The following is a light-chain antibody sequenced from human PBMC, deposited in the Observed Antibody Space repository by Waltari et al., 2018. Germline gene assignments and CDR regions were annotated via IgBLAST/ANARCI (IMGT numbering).Light chain of an antibody. CDR1: QSVSNY. V-gene: IGKV3-11*01. CDR3: QQRVHWPMYT. J-gene: IGKJ2*01. CDR2: DAP. Sequence: EIVLTQSQPTLSLSPGDRATLSCRSSQSVSNYLAWNQQIPGQAPRVFIYDAPSRATGSPTRFRGSGSGTYFTLTISSLQPEDSAVYYFQQRVHWPMYTFGQGTKLEIK.